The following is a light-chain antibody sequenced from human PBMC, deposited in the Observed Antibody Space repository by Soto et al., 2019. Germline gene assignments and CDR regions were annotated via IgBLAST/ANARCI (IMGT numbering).Light chain of an antibody. CDR2: DAS. CDR3: QQRSNRLT. J-gene: IGKJ1*01. Sequence: EIVLTQSQATRSLSPGEQATLSCRASQSVSSYFAWYQQKPGQAPRHLIYDASNRATGIPARFSGSGSGTDFTLTISSLEPEDFAVYYCQQRSNRLTFGQGTKVDIK. CDR1: QSVSSY. V-gene: IGKV3-11*01.